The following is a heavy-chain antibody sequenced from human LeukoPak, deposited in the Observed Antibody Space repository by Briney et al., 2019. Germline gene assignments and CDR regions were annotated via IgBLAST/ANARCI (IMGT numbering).Heavy chain of an antibody. J-gene: IGHJ4*02. CDR1: GVSISSNLW. V-gene: IGHV4-4*02. Sequence: SETLSLTCAVSGVSISSNLWWTWVRQPPGKGLEWIAEIHHSGSINCNPSLKSRVTISVDKAKNQFSLNLNSVTAADTAVYYCARGGDRSFDYWGQGTLVTVSS. CDR3: ARGGDRSFDY. CDR2: IHHSGSI. D-gene: IGHD3-10*01.